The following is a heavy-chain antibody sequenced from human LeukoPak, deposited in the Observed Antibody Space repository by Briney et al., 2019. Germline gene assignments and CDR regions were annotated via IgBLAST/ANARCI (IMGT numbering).Heavy chain of an antibody. D-gene: IGHD3-16*02. Sequence: SETLSLTCTVSGGSISSYYWSWIRQPAGKGLEWIGRIYTSGSTNYNPSLKSRVTMSVDTSKNQFSLKLSSVTAADTAVYYCARDLQLYPSYGMDVWGQGTTVTVSS. CDR1: GGSISSYY. CDR3: ARDLQLYPSYGMDV. CDR2: IYTSGST. V-gene: IGHV4-4*07. J-gene: IGHJ6*02.